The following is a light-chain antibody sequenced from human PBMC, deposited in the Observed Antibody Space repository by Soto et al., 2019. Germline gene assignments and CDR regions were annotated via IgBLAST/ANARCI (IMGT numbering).Light chain of an antibody. Sequence: DIQMTQSPSSVSASVGDTVTITCLASQDISTWLAWYQQKPGKAPKLLIYGASTLQSGVPSRFSGSGSGKGFTLTISNLQPEDFATYYCQEASRIPITFGQGTRLEIK. J-gene: IGKJ5*01. CDR1: QDISTW. CDR2: GAS. CDR3: QEASRIPIT. V-gene: IGKV1-12*01.